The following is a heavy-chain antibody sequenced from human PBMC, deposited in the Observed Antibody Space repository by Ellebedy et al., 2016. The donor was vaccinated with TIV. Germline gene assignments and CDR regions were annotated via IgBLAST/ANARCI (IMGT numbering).Heavy chain of an antibody. V-gene: IGHV4-59*01. Sequence: MPGGSLRLSCTVSGDSISSYYWSWIRQPPGKGLEWIGFIYYSGSTNYNPSLKSRVTISVDTSKHQFSLELSSVTAADTAVYYCARGGASSKYFDYWGQGTLVTVSS. CDR1: GDSISSYY. CDR2: IYYSGST. J-gene: IGHJ4*02. CDR3: ARGGASSKYFDY.